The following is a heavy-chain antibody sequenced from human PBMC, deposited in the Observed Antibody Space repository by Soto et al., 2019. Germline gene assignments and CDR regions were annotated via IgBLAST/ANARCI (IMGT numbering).Heavy chain of an antibody. D-gene: IGHD1-20*01. CDR2: IIPIFGTA. V-gene: IGHV1-69*13. CDR1: GGTFSSYA. CDR3: ARAGYKTTPYYYYGMDV. J-gene: IGHJ6*02. Sequence: SVKVSCKASGGTFSSYAISWVRQAPGQGLEWMGGIIPIFGTANYAQKFQGRVTITADESTSTAYMELSSLRSEDTAVYYCARAGYKTTPYYYYGMDVWGQGTTVTVSS.